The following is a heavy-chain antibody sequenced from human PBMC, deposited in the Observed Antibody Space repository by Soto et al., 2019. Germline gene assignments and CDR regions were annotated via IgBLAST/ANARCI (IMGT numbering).Heavy chain of an antibody. CDR3: AREGSGYNF. J-gene: IGHJ4*02. Sequence: GASVKVSSKASGDSFSNVGISWVRQAPGQGLEWMGGIVPVFGRPNYAQRFRGRLTITADESTSTGYMELISLRSDDTAVYCCAREGSGYNFWGQGTQVTVCS. CDR2: IVPVFGRP. CDR1: GDSFSNVG. D-gene: IGHD5-12*01. V-gene: IGHV1-69*13.